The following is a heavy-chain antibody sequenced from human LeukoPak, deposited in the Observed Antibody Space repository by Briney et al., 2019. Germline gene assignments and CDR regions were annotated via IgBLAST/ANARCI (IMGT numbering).Heavy chain of an antibody. CDR1: GFTFSDCY. J-gene: IGHJ3*02. V-gene: IGHV3-11*05. Sequence: GGSLRLSCAASGFTFSDCYMSWIRQAPGKGLEWVSYISSASSYTNYADSVKGRFTISRDNSKNTLYLQMNSLRAEDTAVYYCAKAYSSSLYDAFDIWGQGTVVTVSS. CDR2: ISSASSYT. D-gene: IGHD6-6*01. CDR3: AKAYSSSLYDAFDI.